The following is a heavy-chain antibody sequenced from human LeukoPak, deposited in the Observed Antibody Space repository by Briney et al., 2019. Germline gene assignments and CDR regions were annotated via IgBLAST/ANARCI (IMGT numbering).Heavy chain of an antibody. CDR3: AKDGKVGSITSRFDN. J-gene: IGHJ4*02. CDR2: NTGTSGVT. CDR1: GFTFSSFA. Sequence: PGGSLRLSCAASGFTFSSFAMSWVRRSPEKGLEWVSTNTGTSGVTNYADSVKGRFTNSRDNSKNTQYLKMNSLRAENTAVYYCAKDGKVGSITSRFDNWGQGTLVTVSS. D-gene: IGHD2-2*01. V-gene: IGHV3-23*01.